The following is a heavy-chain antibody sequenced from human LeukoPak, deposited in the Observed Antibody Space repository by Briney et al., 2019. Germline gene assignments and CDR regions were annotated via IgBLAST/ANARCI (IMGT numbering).Heavy chain of an antibody. CDR2: INAGNGNT. V-gene: IGHV1-3*01. J-gene: IGHJ5*02. D-gene: IGHD2-15*01. CDR1: GYTCTSYA. CDR3: ARGGSCSGGSCYGVSGFDP. Sequence: ASVKVSCKASGYTCTSYAMHWVRQAPGQRLEWMGRINAGNGNTKYSQKFQGRVTITRDTSASTAYMELSSLRSEDTAVYYCARGGSCSGGSCYGVSGFDPWGQGTLVTVSS.